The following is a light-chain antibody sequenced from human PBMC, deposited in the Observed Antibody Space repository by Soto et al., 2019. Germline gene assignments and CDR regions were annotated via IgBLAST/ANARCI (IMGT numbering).Light chain of an antibody. Sequence: QSALTQPASVSGSPGQSITISCAETSSGVGVYNFVSWYQQHPGKAPKLMIYDVDNRPSGVSDRFSGSKSGTTASLTISGLQAEDEAYYYCSSYTSSKTVAFGGGTKLTVL. CDR1: SSGVGVYNF. CDR2: DVD. V-gene: IGLV2-14*01. J-gene: IGLJ2*01. CDR3: SSYTSSKTVA.